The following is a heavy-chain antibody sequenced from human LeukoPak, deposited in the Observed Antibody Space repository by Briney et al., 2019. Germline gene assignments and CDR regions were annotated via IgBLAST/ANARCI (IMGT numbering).Heavy chain of an antibody. CDR3: ARDPGQYYDILTGYYTPYYFDN. CDR1: GYAFSNYA. D-gene: IGHD3-9*01. J-gene: IGHJ4*02. V-gene: IGHV1-18*01. Sequence: ASVKVSCKASGYAFSNYAINWVRQAPGQGLEWMGWISPYTGNTHYAQNLQGRVTMTADTSTSTAYMELRSLRSDDTAVYYCARDPGQYYDILTGYYTPYYFDNWGQGTLVTVSS. CDR2: ISPYTGNT.